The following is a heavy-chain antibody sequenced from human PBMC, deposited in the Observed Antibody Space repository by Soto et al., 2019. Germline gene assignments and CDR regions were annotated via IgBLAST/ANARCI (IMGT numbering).Heavy chain of an antibody. CDR2: IKTDGNYA. Sequence: EVQLVESGGDLVQPGGSMRLSCAASGFTFSTYWMHWVRQAKGKGLLWVSRIKTDGNYATYAHYVKGRFTIYRDNDKNTLYQRMNSLRVEDAAVYYCAAGGSGYYANWGQGTLVTVSS. J-gene: IGHJ4*02. CDR3: AAGGSGYYAN. D-gene: IGHD3-22*01. V-gene: IGHV3-74*01. CDR1: GFTFSTYW.